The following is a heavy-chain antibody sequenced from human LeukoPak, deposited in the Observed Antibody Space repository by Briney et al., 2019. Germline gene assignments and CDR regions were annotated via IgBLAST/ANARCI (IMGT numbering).Heavy chain of an antibody. CDR3: ARESSGWYTYYYYYGMDV. D-gene: IGHD6-19*01. J-gene: IGHJ6*02. CDR1: GFTFSSYA. CDR2: ISFSGSNR. V-gene: IGHV3-30-3*01. Sequence: PGGSLRLSCAASGFTFSSYAMPWGRQAPGKGLEGVAVISFSGSNRYYAASVKGRFTNSRDHSKNTLYMQMNSLKAEDTAVYYCARESSGWYTYYYYYGMDVWGQGTTVTVSS.